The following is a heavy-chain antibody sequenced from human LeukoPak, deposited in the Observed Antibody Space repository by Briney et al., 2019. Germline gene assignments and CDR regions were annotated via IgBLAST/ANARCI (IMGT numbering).Heavy chain of an antibody. J-gene: IGHJ4*02. Sequence: SETLSLTCTVSGGSISSGSYYRSWIRQPAGKGLEWIGRIYTSGSTNYNPSLKGRVTISVDTSKNQFSLKLSSVTAADTAVYYCASEERGYSYGNLDYWGQGTLVTVSS. CDR1: GGSISSGSYY. D-gene: IGHD5-18*01. V-gene: IGHV4-61*02. CDR2: IYTSGST. CDR3: ASEERGYSYGNLDY.